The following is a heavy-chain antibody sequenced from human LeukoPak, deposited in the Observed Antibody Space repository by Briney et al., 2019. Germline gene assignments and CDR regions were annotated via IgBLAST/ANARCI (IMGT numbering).Heavy chain of an antibody. CDR2: INHSGST. D-gene: IGHD3-3*01. CDR3: ARARKDYYDFWSGYYNYYFDY. Sequence: SETLSLTCAVYGGSFSGYYWSWIRQPPGKGLEWIGEINHSGSTNYNPSLKSRVTISVDTSKNQFSLKLSSVTAADTAVYYCARARKDYYDFWSGYYNYYFDYWGQGTLVTVSS. CDR1: GGSFSGYY. J-gene: IGHJ4*02. V-gene: IGHV4-34*01.